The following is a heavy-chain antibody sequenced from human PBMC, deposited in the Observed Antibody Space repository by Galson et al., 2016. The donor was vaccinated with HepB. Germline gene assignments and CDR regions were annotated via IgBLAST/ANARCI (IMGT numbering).Heavy chain of an antibody. CDR3: SHRTVTAVTSPFSY. J-gene: IGHJ4*02. V-gene: IGHV2-5*02. D-gene: IGHD4-17*01. Sequence: PALVKPTQTLTLTCTFSGFSLRTSGVGVGWIRQPPGKALEWLALIYWDDDKSYSPSLKSRLTITKDTSKNQVVLTVTGMDPVDTATYYCSHRTVTAVTSPFSYWGQGALVTVSS. CDR2: IYWDDDK. CDR1: GFSLRTSGVG.